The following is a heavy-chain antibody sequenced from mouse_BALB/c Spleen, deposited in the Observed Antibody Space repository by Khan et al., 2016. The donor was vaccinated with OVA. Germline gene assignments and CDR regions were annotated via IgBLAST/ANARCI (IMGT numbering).Heavy chain of an antibody. CDR3: ARNGVFHYHGYGGMDF. D-gene: IGHD1-2*01. CDR1: GFSLINYG. Sequence: QVQLKESGPGLVQPSQNLSITCTVSGFSLINYGVHWVRQSPGKALEWLGAIWSGGSTDYNAAFISRLSITKDNSKSQIFFKMNSLQADDTAVYXCARNGVFHYHGYGGMDFWGQGTSVTVSS. CDR2: IWSGGST. J-gene: IGHJ4*01. V-gene: IGHV2-4-1*01.